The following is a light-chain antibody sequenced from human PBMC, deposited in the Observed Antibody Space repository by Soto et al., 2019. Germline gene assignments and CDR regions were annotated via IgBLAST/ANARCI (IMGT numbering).Light chain of an antibody. CDR2: DNG. V-gene: IGLV1-51*01. CDR3: GTRDDSGTGFV. Sequence: QSVLTQPPSVSAAPGQSVTISCSGSTSNVAINSVSWYQQVPGTSPKLLIYDNGKRPSGIPDRFSGSKSGTSATLDITGPQNGDGGEYYCGTRDDSGTGFVFGTGTKLTVL. CDR1: TSNVAINS. J-gene: IGLJ1*01.